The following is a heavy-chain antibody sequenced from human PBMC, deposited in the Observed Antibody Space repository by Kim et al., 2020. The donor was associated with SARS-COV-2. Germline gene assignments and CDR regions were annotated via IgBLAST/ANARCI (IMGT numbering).Heavy chain of an antibody. D-gene: IGHD1-26*01. CDR3: AKGGPYSGGCFAYFDS. V-gene: IGHV3-30*02. J-gene: IGHJ4*02. Sequence: SVKGRFTITRDNSKSMLYLQMSSLRAEDTAVYYCAKGGPYSGGCFAYFDSWGRGVLVTFSS.